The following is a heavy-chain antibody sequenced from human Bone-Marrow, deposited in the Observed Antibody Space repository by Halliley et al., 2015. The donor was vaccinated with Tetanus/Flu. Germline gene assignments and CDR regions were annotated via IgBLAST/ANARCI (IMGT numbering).Heavy chain of an antibody. V-gene: IGHV1-18*01. CDR2: IPTNSANT. J-gene: IGHJ3*01. Sequence: QGLEWVGSIPTNSANTYYSKAFQGRVPMTKDTSTDTAYMDLRNLRYTDTAVYYCARVAQGAFDFWGQGTRATVTS. CDR3: ARVAQGAFDF.